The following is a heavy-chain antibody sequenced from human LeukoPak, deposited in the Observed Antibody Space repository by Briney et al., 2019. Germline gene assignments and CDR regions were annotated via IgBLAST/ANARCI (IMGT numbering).Heavy chain of an antibody. D-gene: IGHD3-22*01. Sequence: ASVKVSCKVSGYAVTELSMNWVRQAPGQGLEWMGGFNPEDGETIYAQKFQGRVTMTEDTSTDTAYMELSSLRSEDTAVYYCATVYDSSGYLTFDYWGQGTLVTVSS. CDR1: GYAVTELS. CDR3: ATVYDSSGYLTFDY. J-gene: IGHJ4*02. CDR2: FNPEDGET. V-gene: IGHV1-24*01.